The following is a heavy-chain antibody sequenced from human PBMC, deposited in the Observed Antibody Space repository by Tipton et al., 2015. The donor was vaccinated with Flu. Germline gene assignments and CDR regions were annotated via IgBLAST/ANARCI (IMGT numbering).Heavy chain of an antibody. CDR3: AREEAVDHFGSAIHY. V-gene: IGHV4-4*07. Sequence: VKPSETLSLTCTVSSGSISDYYWSWVRQSAGKGLEWIGRIYPGVSTNYNPSLRSRVSLSVDTSKKQFSLRLTSVTAADTAVYFCAREEAVDHFGSAIHYWGQGTLVTVSS. D-gene: IGHD3-10*01. CDR2: IYPGVST. CDR1: SGSISDYY. J-gene: IGHJ4*02.